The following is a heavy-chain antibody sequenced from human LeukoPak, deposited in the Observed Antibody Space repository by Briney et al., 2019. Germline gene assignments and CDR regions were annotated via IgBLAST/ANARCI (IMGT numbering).Heavy chain of an antibody. CDR1: GGSFSNYY. Sequence: SETLSLTCAVYGGSFSNYYWSWIRQPPGKGLEWIGEINDSGRTNYNPSLMSRVTVSVDTSKNQFSLRLTSVTATDTAVYYCARRWNYGRNYYIDVWGDGATVSVSS. D-gene: IGHD1-7*01. CDR2: INDSGRT. CDR3: ARRWNYGRNYYIDV. V-gene: IGHV4-34*01. J-gene: IGHJ6*03.